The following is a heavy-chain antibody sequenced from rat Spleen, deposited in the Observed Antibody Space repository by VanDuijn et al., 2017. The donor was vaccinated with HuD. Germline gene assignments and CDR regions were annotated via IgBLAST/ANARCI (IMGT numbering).Heavy chain of an antibody. J-gene: IGHJ2*01. D-gene: IGHD1-6*01. CDR3: ARSIIMYTTDPNYFDY. V-gene: IGHV3-1*01. CDR1: GYSITSNY. Sequence: EVQLQESGPGLVKPSQSLSLTCSVTGYSITSNYWGWIRKFPGNKMEWMGYITYSGSTSYNPSLKSRISITRDTSKNQFFLQLNSVTTEDTATYYCARSIIMYTTDPNYFDYWGQGVMVTVSS. CDR2: ITYSGST.